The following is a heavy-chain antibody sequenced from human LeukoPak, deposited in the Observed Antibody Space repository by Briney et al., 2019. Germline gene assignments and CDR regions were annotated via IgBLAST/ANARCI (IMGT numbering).Heavy chain of an antibody. Sequence: SVKVSCKASGGTFSSYAISWVRQAPGQGLEWMGRIIPILGIANYAQKFQGRVTITADKSTSTAYMELSSLRSEDTAVYYCASSSMITFGGVIVTHFDYWGQGTLVTVSS. CDR3: ASSSMITFGGVIVTHFDY. CDR1: GGTFSSYA. J-gene: IGHJ4*02. V-gene: IGHV1-69*04. D-gene: IGHD3-16*02. CDR2: IIPILGIA.